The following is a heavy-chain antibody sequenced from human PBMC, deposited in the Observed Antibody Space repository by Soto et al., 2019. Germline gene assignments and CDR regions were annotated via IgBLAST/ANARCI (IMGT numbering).Heavy chain of an antibody. Sequence: GGSLRLSCAASGFTFRNFGMNWVRQAPGKGLEWVSYIGIGSSTTYYADSVKGRFTISRDNAKNSLYLQMNSLRAEDTAVYYCARDQLYYNDISGRPLNAFDVWGQGTMVTVSS. V-gene: IGHV3-48*01. CDR2: IGIGSSTT. CDR3: ARDQLYYNDISGRPLNAFDV. J-gene: IGHJ3*01. D-gene: IGHD3-22*01. CDR1: GFTFRNFG.